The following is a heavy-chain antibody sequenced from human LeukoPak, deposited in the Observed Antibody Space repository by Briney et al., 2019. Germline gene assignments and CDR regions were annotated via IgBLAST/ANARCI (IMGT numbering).Heavy chain of an antibody. Sequence: SETLSLTCDVSGGSISSGGYSWSWIRQPPGKGLEWIGYIYHSGSTYYNPSLKSRVTISVDRSKNQFSLKLSSVTAADTAVYYCARAGSIYYYGMDVWGQGTTVTVSS. J-gene: IGHJ6*02. V-gene: IGHV4-30-2*01. CDR1: GGSISSGGYS. CDR2: IYHSGST. D-gene: IGHD3-10*01. CDR3: ARAGSIYYYGMDV.